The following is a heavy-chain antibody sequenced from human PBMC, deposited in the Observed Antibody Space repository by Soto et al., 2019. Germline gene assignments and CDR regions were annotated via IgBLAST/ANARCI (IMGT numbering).Heavy chain of an antibody. Sequence: GGSLRLSCAASGFTFSSYSMNWVCQAPGKGLEWVSYISSSSSTIYYADSVKGRFTISRDNAKNSLYLQMNSLRAEDTAVYYCARDDFWSGYSTDAFDIWGQGTMVTVSS. V-gene: IGHV3-48*01. CDR2: ISSSSSTI. CDR3: ARDDFWSGYSTDAFDI. CDR1: GFTFSSYS. D-gene: IGHD3-3*01. J-gene: IGHJ3*02.